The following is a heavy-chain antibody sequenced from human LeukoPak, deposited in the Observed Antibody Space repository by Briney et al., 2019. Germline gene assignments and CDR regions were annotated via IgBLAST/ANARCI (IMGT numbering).Heavy chain of an antibody. CDR1: GFTFSSYG. V-gene: IGHV3-30*18. Sequence: PGRSLRLSCAASGFTFSSYGIHWVRQAPGKGLGWVAVISYDGSNKYYADSVKGRFTISRDNSKNMLDLQMNNLRAEDTAVYYCAKVRLATTNTAMGVFDYWGQGTLVTVSS. D-gene: IGHD5-18*01. CDR2: ISYDGSNK. CDR3: AKVRLATTNTAMGVFDY. J-gene: IGHJ4*02.